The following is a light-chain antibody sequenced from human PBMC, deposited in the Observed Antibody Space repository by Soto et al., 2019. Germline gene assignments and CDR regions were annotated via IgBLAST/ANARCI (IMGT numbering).Light chain of an antibody. V-gene: IGKV3-11*01. CDR1: QSVSHF. Sequence: EIVLTQSPGTMSLSPGESATLSCRASQSVSHFLAWYQQKPGQAPRLLIYDTSSRATGIPGRCSGSGSGTDFTLTIDSLEPEDSAVYYYQQRTVWPTFGGGTKVQI. CDR3: QQRTVWPT. CDR2: DTS. J-gene: IGKJ4*01.